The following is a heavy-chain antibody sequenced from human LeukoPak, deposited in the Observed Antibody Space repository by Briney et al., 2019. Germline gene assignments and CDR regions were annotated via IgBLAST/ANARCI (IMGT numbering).Heavy chain of an antibody. CDR1: GGSVYTRDYY. V-gene: IGHV4-39*07. CDR2: IFYTGKT. Sequence: SETLSLTCTVSGGSVYTRDYYWGWVRQPPGKGPEWIGDIFYTGKTNYNPSLKSRVSISIDTSKNQFSLKLTSVTAADTAVYYCARVFDSWGQGTLVTVSS. J-gene: IGHJ4*02. CDR3: ARVFDS.